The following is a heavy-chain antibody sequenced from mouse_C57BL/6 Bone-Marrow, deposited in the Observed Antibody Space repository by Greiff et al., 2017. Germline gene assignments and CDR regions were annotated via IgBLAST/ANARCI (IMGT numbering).Heavy chain of an antibody. Sequence: QVQLQQSGAELARPGASVKLSCKASGYTFTSYGISWVKQRTGQGLEWIGEIDPRSGNTYYNEKFKGKATLTADKSSSTAYMELRSLTSEDSAVYFCAREVSSGYLAYWGQGTLVTVSA. D-gene: IGHD3-2*02. CDR3: AREVSSGYLAY. V-gene: IGHV1-81*01. CDR2: IDPRSGNT. CDR1: GYTFTSYG. J-gene: IGHJ3*01.